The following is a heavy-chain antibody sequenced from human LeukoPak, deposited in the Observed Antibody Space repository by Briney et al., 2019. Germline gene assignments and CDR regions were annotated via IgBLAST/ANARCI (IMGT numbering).Heavy chain of an antibody. V-gene: IGHV5-51*01. D-gene: IGHD3-22*01. CDR2: IYPSDSDT. Sequence: GESLKISCKGSGYSFTNYWIGWVRQMPGKGLEWMGIIYPSDSDTRYSPSFQGQVTISADKSISAAYLQWSSLKASDTAMYYCARASYDSSGYYLVSFFDYWGQGTLVTVSS. CDR3: ARASYDSSGYYLVSFFDY. CDR1: GYSFTNYW. J-gene: IGHJ4*02.